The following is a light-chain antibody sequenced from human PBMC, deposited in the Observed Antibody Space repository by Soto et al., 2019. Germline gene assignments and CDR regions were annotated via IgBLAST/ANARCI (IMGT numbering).Light chain of an antibody. CDR2: DVS. CDR1: SSDVGGYNY. Sequence: QSVLTQPASVSGSPGQSITISCTGTSSDVGGYNYVSWYQQHPGKAPKLMIYDVSNRPSGVSNRFSGSKPGNTASLTISGLQAEDEDDYYCSSYTSSSTPYVFGTGTKVTVL. CDR3: SSYTSSSTPYV. J-gene: IGLJ1*01. V-gene: IGLV2-14*01.